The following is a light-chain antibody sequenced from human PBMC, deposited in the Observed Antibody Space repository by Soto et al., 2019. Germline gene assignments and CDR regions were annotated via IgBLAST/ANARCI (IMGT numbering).Light chain of an antibody. CDR3: QQRSIWPPEFT. Sequence: EIVLTQSPATLSLSPGERATLSCRASQSVSSYLAWYQQKPGQAPRLLIYDASNRATGIPARFSGSGSGTDFTLPISSLESEDFAVYYCQQRSIWPPEFTFGPGTKVDIK. V-gene: IGKV3-11*01. CDR2: DAS. J-gene: IGKJ3*01. CDR1: QSVSSY.